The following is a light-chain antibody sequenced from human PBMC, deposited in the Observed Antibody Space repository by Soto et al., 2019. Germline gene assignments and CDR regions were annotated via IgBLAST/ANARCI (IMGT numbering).Light chain of an antibody. CDR1: KSIDSD. CDR2: GAS. Sequence: EIMMTQSPANVSVFPGERATLSCRARKSIDSDLACYQQTPGHGPRLLISGASTRATGVPASFSGSGSGTEFTLTIVSLQAGDFAVYDFQQYSRWPTVARETSVGIK. CDR3: QQYSRWPT. V-gene: IGKV3-15*01. J-gene: IGKJ1*01.